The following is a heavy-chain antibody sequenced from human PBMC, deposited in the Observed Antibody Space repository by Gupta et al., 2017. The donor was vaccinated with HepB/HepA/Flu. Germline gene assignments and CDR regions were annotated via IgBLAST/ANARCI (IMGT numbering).Heavy chain of an antibody. CDR3: AREFTSASAWFDP. CDR2: MNCNTGDT. V-gene: IGHV1-2*02. D-gene: IGHD6-6*01. J-gene: IGHJ5*02. CDR1: GSTFPDYY. Sequence: QVHLVQSGAAVRQPGASVKVSCKPSGSTFPDYYIHWVRQAPGQGLEWMGWMNCNTGDTNYAQKFRGRVTMTRDTSIKAAYMDLSRLTSDDTAVYFCAREFTSASAWFDPWGQGTLVTVSS.